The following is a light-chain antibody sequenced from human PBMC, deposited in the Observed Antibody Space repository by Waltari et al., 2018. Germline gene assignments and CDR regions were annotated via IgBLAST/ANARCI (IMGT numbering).Light chain of an antibody. J-gene: IGKJ1*01. CDR1: QSISSW. CDR2: KAS. V-gene: IGKV1-5*03. CDR3: QQYNSYWM. Sequence: DIQMPQSPSTLSASVGDRVTIPCRASQSISSWLAWYQQKPGKAHKLLIYKASSLESGVPSRFSGSGSGTEFTLTISSLQPDDFATYYCQQYNSYWMFGQGTKVEIK.